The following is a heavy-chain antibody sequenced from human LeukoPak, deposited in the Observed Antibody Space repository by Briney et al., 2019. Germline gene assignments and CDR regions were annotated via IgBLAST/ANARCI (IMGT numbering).Heavy chain of an antibody. J-gene: IGHJ4*02. CDR3: AREVVIVVEPAANTIDY. Sequence: GGSLRLSCAASGFTFRDYTMNWVRQAPGKGLEWVSAISKSGTYIKYADSVKGRFTVSRANAKNSLFLQMNSLRVEDTAVYYCAREVVIVVEPAANTIDYWGPGTRVTVSS. D-gene: IGHD2-2*01. CDR1: GFTFRDYT. CDR2: ISKSGTYI. V-gene: IGHV3-21*01.